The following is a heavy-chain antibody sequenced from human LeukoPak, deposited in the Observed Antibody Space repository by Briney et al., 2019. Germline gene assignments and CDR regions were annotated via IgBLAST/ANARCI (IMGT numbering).Heavy chain of an antibody. CDR2: ISTDGSTR. CDR1: GFTFSNYW. Sequence: GGSLRLSCTASGFTFSNYWLHWVRQAPGKGLAWVSRISTDGSTRHYADSVKGRFTISRDNAKNSLYLQMNSLRAEDTAVYYCAREGSSSWYQYYFDYWGQGTLVTVSS. J-gene: IGHJ4*02. D-gene: IGHD6-13*01. CDR3: AREGSSSWYQYYFDY. V-gene: IGHV3-74*01.